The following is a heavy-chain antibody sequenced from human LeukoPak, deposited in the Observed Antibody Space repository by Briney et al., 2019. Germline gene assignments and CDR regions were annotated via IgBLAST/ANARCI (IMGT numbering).Heavy chain of an antibody. V-gene: IGHV5-51*01. J-gene: IGHJ4*02. Sequence: GESLQISCKGSGYGFTSYWIGWVRQMPGKRLEWMGIIYPGDSDTRYSPSFQGQVTISADKSISTAYLQWSSLKASDTAMYYCATPYPREYCSSTTCYFNYWGQGTLVTVSS. CDR3: ATPYPREYCSSTTCYFNY. CDR2: IYPGDSDT. CDR1: GYGFTSYW. D-gene: IGHD2-2*01.